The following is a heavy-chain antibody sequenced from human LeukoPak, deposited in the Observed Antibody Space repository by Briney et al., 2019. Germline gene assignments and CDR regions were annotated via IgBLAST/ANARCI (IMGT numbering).Heavy chain of an antibody. CDR3: ARNLAAAGTHYFDY. V-gene: IGHV4-59*05. CDR2: IYYSGST. CDR1: GGSISSYY. J-gene: IGHJ4*02. Sequence: SETLSLTCTVSGGSISSYYWSWIRQPPGKGLEWIGSIYYSGSTYYNPSLKSRVTISVDTSKNQFSLKLSSVTASDTAVYYCARNLAAAGTHYFDYWGQGTLVTVSS. D-gene: IGHD6-13*01.